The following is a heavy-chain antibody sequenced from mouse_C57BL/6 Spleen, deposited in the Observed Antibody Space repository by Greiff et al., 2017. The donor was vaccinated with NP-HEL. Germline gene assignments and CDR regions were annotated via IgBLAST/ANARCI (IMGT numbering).Heavy chain of an antibody. J-gene: IGHJ4*01. Sequence: EVKLQESGGDLVKPGGSLKLSCAASGFTFSSYGMSWVRQTPDKRLEWVATISSGGSYTYYPDSVKGRFTISRDNAKNTLYLQMSSLKSEDTAMYYCASPYYDYDDYYAMDYWGQGTSVTVSS. CDR2: ISSGGSYT. CDR3: ASPYYDYDDYYAMDY. D-gene: IGHD2-4*01. V-gene: IGHV5-6*01. CDR1: GFTFSSYG.